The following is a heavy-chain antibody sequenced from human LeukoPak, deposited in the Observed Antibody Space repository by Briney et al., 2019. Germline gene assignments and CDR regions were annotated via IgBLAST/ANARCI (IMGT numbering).Heavy chain of an antibody. J-gene: IGHJ4*02. CDR2: IHYSGST. Sequence: SETLSLTCTVPGGSISSYYWSWIRQPPGKGLEWIGDIHYSGSTNYNPSLKSRVTISVDTSKNQFSLKLTSVTAADTAVYYCARHLAPDFWTYDYWGQGTLVTVSP. V-gene: IGHV4-59*01. D-gene: IGHD3-3*01. CDR3: ARHLAPDFWTYDY. CDR1: GGSISSYY.